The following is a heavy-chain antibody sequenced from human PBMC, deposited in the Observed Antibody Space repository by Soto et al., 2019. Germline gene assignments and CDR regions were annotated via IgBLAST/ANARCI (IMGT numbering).Heavy chain of an antibody. CDR1: GFTFSSYA. D-gene: IGHD3-10*01. CDR3: ARDGSGDRHAFDI. CDR2: ISGSGGST. Sequence: GGSLRLSCAASGFTFSSYAMSWVRQAPGKGLEWVSAISGSGGSTYYADSVKGRFTISRGNSKNTLYLLMNSLRAEDTAVYYCARDGSGDRHAFDIWGQGTMVTVSS. V-gene: IGHV3-23*01. J-gene: IGHJ3*02.